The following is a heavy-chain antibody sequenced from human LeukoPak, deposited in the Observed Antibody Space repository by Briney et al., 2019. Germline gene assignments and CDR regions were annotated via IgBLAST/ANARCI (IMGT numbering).Heavy chain of an antibody. CDR2: ISSSSSYI. Sequence: GGSLRLSCAASGFTFTNYAMTWVRQAPGKGLEWVSSISSSSSYIYYADSVKGRFTISRDNAKNSLYLQMNSLRAEDTAVYYCAREVYSSSPGAFDIWGQGTMVTVSS. CDR1: GFTFTNYA. J-gene: IGHJ3*02. V-gene: IGHV3-21*01. CDR3: AREVYSSSPGAFDI. D-gene: IGHD6-6*01.